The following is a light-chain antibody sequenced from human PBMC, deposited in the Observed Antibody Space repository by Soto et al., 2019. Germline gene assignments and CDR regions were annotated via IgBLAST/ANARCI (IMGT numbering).Light chain of an antibody. CDR3: AAWDDSLNGRV. CDR2: KSN. J-gene: IGLJ3*02. CDR1: SSNIGSNT. Sequence: QSVLTQPPSASATPGQRVTLSCSGSSSNIGSNTVNWYQQLPGTAPKLLIYKSNQRPSEVPDRFSGSKSGTSASLAISGLQSEDEADYYCAAWDDSLNGRVFGGGTKLAVL. V-gene: IGLV1-44*01.